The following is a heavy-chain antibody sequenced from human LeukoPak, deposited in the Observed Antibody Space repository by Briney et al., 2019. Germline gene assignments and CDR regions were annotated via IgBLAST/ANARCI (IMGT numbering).Heavy chain of an antibody. Sequence: ASVKVSCKASGYTFTSYDINWVRQATGQGLEWMGWMNPNSGNTGYAQKFQGRVTITRNTSISTAYMELSRLRSDDTAVYYCAKDGGYYGSGSYQYWGQGTLVTVSS. CDR3: AKDGGYYGSGSYQY. D-gene: IGHD3-10*01. J-gene: IGHJ4*02. V-gene: IGHV1-8*03. CDR1: GYTFTSYD. CDR2: MNPNSGNT.